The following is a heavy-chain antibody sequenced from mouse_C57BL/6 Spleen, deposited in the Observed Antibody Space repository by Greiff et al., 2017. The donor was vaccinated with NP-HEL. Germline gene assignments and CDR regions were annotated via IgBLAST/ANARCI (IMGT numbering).Heavy chain of an antibody. J-gene: IGHJ2*01. CDR3: TREHYFDY. CDR1: GFTFSSYA. Sequence: EVQVEESGEGLVKPGGSLKLSCAASGFTFSSYAMSWVRQTPEKRLEWVAYISSGGDYIYYADTVKGRFTIARDNARNTLYLQLSSLKSEDTVMYYCTREHYFDYWGQGTTLTVSS. CDR2: ISSGGDYI. V-gene: IGHV5-9-1*02.